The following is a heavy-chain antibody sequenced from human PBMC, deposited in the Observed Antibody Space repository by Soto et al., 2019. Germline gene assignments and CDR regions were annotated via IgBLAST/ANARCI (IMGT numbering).Heavy chain of an antibody. CDR3: ARVVPGAEAWFGP. D-gene: IGHD2-2*01. V-gene: IGHV1-18*01. J-gene: IGHJ5*02. CDR1: GYTFSNYG. Sequence: LVKVSCKTSGYTFSNYGITWVRQAPGQPLEWLGWISLYSDGTNYAQKFQGRVSMTTDTSTTTAYMELRSLRSDDTAVYYCARVVPGAEAWFGPWGQGTLVTVSS. CDR2: ISLYSDGT.